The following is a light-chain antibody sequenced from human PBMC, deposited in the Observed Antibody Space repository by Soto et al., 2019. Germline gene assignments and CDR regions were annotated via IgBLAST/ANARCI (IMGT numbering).Light chain of an antibody. CDR2: QAS. V-gene: IGKV1-5*03. CDR1: HSISVW. CDR3: QQYYTYPYT. Sequence: DIQMTQSPSTLSSSVGDRVTITCRASHSISVWLAWYQQKPGKAPKLLIYQASTLESWVPSRFSGRGSGTDFTLTISSLQPDDFATYYCQQYYTYPYTFGQGTKLEIK. J-gene: IGKJ2*01.